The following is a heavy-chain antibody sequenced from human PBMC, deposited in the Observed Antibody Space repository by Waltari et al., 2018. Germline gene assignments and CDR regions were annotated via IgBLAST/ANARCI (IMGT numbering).Heavy chain of an antibody. CDR3: VRDFGDHRTDY. D-gene: IGHD4-17*01. Sequence: QLQLQESGPGLVKSSETLSLTCTVSGGSISSSGYYSGWIRQPPGKGLEWIGTIDYSGNTYYNPSLKSRVTISVDTSKRQFSLKLNSVTAADTAVYYCVRDFGDHRTDYWGQGTLVTVSS. J-gene: IGHJ4*02. V-gene: IGHV4-39*02. CDR1: GGSISSSGYY. CDR2: IDYSGNT.